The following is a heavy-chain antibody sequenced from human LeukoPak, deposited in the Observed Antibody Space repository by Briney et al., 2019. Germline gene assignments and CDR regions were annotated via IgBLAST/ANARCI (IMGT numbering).Heavy chain of an antibody. CDR2: ISGSGGST. CDR1: GFTFSIYA. J-gene: IGHJ6*03. Sequence: PGGSLRLSCAASGFTFSIYAMSWVRQAPGKGLEWVSTISGSGGSTYYADSVKGRFSISRDNSKNALYLQMNSLRAEDTAVYYCAKAHYYDSSGYTYYYYYYMDVWGKGTTVTVSS. CDR3: AKAHYYDSSGYTYYYYYYMDV. D-gene: IGHD3-22*01. V-gene: IGHV3-23*01.